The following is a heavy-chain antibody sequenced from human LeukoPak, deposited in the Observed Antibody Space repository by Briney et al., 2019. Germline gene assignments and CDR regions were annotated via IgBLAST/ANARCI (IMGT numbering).Heavy chain of an antibody. Sequence: GGSLRLSCAASGFTFSSYAMSWVRQAPGKGLEWVSAISGSGGSTYYADSVKGRFTISRDNSKNTLYLQMNSLRAEDTAVYYCASSYNSSWYAGYWGQGTLVTVSS. V-gene: IGHV3-23*01. CDR2: ISGSGGST. CDR3: ASSYNSSWYAGY. J-gene: IGHJ4*02. CDR1: GFTFSSYA. D-gene: IGHD6-13*01.